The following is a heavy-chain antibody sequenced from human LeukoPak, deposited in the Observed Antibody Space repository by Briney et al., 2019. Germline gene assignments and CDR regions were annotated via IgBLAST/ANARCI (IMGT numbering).Heavy chain of an antibody. J-gene: IGHJ4*02. CDR1: GFSFSTSW. D-gene: IGHD6-13*01. Sequence: GGSLRLSCAASGFSFSTSWMSWVRQAPGKGLQWVANIKQDGGETYYVDSVKGRFTISRDNAKNLVFLQMHSLRAEDTAVYYCARLSTAAAGSDYWGQGTLVTVSS. CDR3: ARLSTAAAGSDY. CDR2: IKQDGGET. V-gene: IGHV3-7*01.